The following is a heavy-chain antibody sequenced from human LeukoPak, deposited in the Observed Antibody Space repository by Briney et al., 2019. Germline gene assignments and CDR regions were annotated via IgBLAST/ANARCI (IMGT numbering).Heavy chain of an antibody. D-gene: IGHD2-15*01. CDR2: IYYRGST. CDR1: GGSISSYY. Sequence: SETLSLTCIVSGGSISSYYWSWIRQPPGKGLEWIGYIYYRGSTNYNPSLKSRVTISVDTSKNQFSLKLSSVTAADTAVYYCARKGYCSGGTCYSNWFDPWGQGTLVTVSS. J-gene: IGHJ5*02. CDR3: ARKGYCSGGTCYSNWFDP. V-gene: IGHV4-59*01.